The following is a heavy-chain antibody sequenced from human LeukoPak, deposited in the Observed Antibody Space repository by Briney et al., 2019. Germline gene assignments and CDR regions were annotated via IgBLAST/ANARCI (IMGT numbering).Heavy chain of an antibody. D-gene: IGHD4-17*01. CDR1: GGSFSSTNYY. CDR3: ARHPSMTTALFDY. Sequence: SETLSLTCTVSGGSFSSTNYYWGWIRRPPGKGLEWIGSIFYSGSTYYNPSLKSRVTISVDTSKNHISLRMSSVTAADTAVYYCARHPSMTTALFDYWGQGTLVTVSS. CDR2: IFYSGST. J-gene: IGHJ4*02. V-gene: IGHV4-39*01.